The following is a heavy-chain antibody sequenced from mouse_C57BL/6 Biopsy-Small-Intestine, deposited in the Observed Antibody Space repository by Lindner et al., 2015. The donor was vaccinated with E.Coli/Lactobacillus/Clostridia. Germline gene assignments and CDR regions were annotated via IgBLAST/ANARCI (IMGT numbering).Heavy chain of an antibody. D-gene: IGHD6-1*01. J-gene: IGHJ4*01. V-gene: IGHV1-34*01. CDR3: ARDGPIGSSWFGNLDF. Sequence: SVKVSCKASGSTFTDYYIHWVRQAPGQGLEWMGWVNPNSGGTSYAQKFQGRVTMTRDTPITTVYMELSSLRSDDTALYYCARDGPIGSSWFGNLDFWGQGTLVTVSS. CDR1: GSTFTDYY. CDR2: VNPNSGGT.